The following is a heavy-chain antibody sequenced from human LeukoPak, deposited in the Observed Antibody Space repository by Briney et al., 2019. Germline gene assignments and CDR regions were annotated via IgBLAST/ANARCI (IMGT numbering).Heavy chain of an antibody. CDR3: ATYGMVARATEL. CDR1: GFTFSTYS. CDR2: ISSSSSYI. V-gene: IGHV3-21*06. D-gene: IGHD2-15*01. Sequence: GGSLRLSCAASGFTFSTYSMNWVRQAPGKGLEGVSSISSSSSYIYYADSVKGRFTISRDNAKNSLFLQMNGLRAEDTALYYCATYGMVARATELWGQGTLATVSS. J-gene: IGHJ4*02.